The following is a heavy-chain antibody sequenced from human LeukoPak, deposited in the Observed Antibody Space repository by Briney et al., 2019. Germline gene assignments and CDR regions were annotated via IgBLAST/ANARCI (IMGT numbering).Heavy chain of an antibody. CDR1: GYSISSGYY. CDR2: IYHSGST. V-gene: IGHV4-38-2*01. Sequence: SETLSLTCAVSGYSISSGYYWGWIRQPPGKGLEWIGSIYHSGSTYYNPSLKSRVTISVDTSKNQFSLKLSSVTAADTAVYYCATLRGEGEIDYWGQGTQVTVSS. J-gene: IGHJ4*02. CDR3: ATLRGEGEIDY. D-gene: IGHD3-16*01.